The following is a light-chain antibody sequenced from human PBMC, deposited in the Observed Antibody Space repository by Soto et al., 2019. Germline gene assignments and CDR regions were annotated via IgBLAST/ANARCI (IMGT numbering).Light chain of an antibody. Sequence: QSALTQPASVSGSPGQSITISCTATSSNVVSYNLVSWHQHHPGKAPKLLIYEVTKRPSGVPDRFSGSKSGATASLTVSGLQPEDEADYYCSSYAGNIGVRFGGGTQLTVL. CDR1: SSNVVSYNL. CDR3: SSYAGNIGVR. CDR2: EVT. V-gene: IGLV2-14*02. J-gene: IGLJ2*01.